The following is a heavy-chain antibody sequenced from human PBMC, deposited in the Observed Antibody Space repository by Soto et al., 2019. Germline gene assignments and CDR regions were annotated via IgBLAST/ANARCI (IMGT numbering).Heavy chain of an antibody. CDR3: ARDAGYYYDSSGYPVNNWFDP. J-gene: IGHJ5*02. CDR2: IKQDGSEK. Sequence: PGGSLRLSCAASGFTFSSYGMSWVRQAPGKGLEWVANIKQDGSEKYYVDSVKGRFTISRDNAKNSLYLQMNSLRAEDTAVYYCARDAGYYYDSSGYPVNNWFDPWGQGTLVTVSS. D-gene: IGHD3-22*01. CDR1: GFTFSSYG. V-gene: IGHV3-7*03.